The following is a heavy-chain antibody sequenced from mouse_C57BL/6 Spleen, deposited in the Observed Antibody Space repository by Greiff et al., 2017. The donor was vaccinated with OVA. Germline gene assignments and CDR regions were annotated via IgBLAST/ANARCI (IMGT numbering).Heavy chain of an antibody. J-gene: IGHJ1*03. Sequence: EVQLQESGAELVRPGASVKLSCTASGFNIKDDYMHWVKQRPEQGLEWIGWIDPENGDTEYASKFQGKATITADTSSNTAYLQLSSLTSEDTAVYYCTKRGYGNYWYFDVWGTGTTVTVSS. D-gene: IGHD2-1*01. V-gene: IGHV14-4*01. CDR2: IDPENGDT. CDR1: GFNIKDDY. CDR3: TKRGYGNYWYFDV.